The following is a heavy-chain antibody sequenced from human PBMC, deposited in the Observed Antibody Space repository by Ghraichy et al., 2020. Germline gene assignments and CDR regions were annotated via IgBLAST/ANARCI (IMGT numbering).Heavy chain of an antibody. D-gene: IGHD3-10*01. CDR2: IYYSGST. CDR3: ARGITMVWGVMNYYYYMDV. V-gene: IGHV4-59*01. CDR1: GGSISSYY. J-gene: IGHJ6*03. Sequence: SETLSLTCTVSGGSISSYYWSWIRQPPGKGLEWIGYIYYSGSTNYNPSLKSRVTISVDTSKNQFSLKLSSVTAADTAVYYCARGITMVWGVMNYYYYMDVWGKGTTVTVSS.